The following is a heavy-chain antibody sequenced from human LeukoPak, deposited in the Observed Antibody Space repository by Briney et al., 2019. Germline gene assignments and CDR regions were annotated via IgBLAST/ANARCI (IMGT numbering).Heavy chain of an antibody. CDR1: GFTFNNYW. D-gene: IGHD5-12*01. CDR2: IREDGSEK. J-gene: IGHJ4*02. Sequence: GGSLRLSCAASGFTFNNYWMSWVRQAPGKGLEWVANIREDGSEKYYVDSVKGQFTISRDNAKNTLYLQMNSLRAEDTAVYYCTRGYVGIDYWGQGTLVTVSS. V-gene: IGHV3-7*04. CDR3: TRGYVGIDY.